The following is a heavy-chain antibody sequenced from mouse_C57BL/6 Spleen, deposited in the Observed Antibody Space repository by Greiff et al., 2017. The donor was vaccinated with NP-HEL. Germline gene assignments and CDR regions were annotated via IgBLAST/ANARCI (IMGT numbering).Heavy chain of an antibody. CDR3: ARRLLRRDYAMDD. CDR2: IHPNSGST. D-gene: IGHD1-1*01. CDR1: GYTFTSYW. J-gene: IGHJ4*01. Sequence: VQLQQPGAELVKPGASVKLSCKASGYTFTSYWMHWVKQRPGQGLEWIGMIHPNSGSTNYNEKFKSKATLTVDKSSSTAYMQLSSLTSEDSAVYYCARRLLRRDYAMDDWGQGTSVTVSS. V-gene: IGHV1-64*01.